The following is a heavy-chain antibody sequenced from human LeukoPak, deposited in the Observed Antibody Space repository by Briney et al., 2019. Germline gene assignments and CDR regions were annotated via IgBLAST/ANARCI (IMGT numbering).Heavy chain of an antibody. CDR2: IKQDGSET. CDR1: GFIFSNYW. CDR3: ARGPTNGQAFDY. J-gene: IGHJ4*02. D-gene: IGHD2-8*01. V-gene: IGHV3-7*01. Sequence: GGSLRLSCATSGFIFSNYWMSWVRQAPGKGLEWVANIKQDGSETYYVDSVKGRFTISRDNAKNSVYLQMDSLRAEDTAVYYCARGPTNGQAFDYWGQGTLVTVSS.